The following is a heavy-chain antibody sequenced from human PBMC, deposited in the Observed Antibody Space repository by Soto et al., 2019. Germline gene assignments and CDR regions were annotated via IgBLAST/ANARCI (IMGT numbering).Heavy chain of an antibody. CDR1: GGSFSGYY. J-gene: IGHJ4*02. CDR2: INHSGSI. CDR3: ARGNGLILAVQGDAPDQCYLDS. D-gene: IGHD2-8*01. V-gene: IGHV4-34*01. Sequence: PSETLSLTCAVYGGSFSGYYWSWIRQPPGKGLEWIGEINHSGSINYNPSLKSRVTISVDTSKNQFSLKLRSVTAADTAIYYCARGNGLILAVQGDAPDQCYLDSWSQGTLVTVSS.